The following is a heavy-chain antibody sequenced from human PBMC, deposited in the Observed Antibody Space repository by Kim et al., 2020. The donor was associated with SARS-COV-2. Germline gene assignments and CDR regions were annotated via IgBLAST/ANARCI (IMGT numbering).Heavy chain of an antibody. V-gene: IGHV3-33*06. CDR2: IWYDGSNK. J-gene: IGHJ6*02. CDR3: AKDGSCSSTSCYYYYYYGMDV. CDR1: GFTFSSYG. D-gene: IGHD2-2*01. Sequence: GGSLRLSCAASGFTFSSYGMHWVRQAPGKGLEWVAVIWYDGSNKYYADSVKGRFTISRDNSKNTLYLQMNSLRAEDTAVYYCAKDGSCSSTSCYYYYYYGMDVWGQGTTVTVSS.